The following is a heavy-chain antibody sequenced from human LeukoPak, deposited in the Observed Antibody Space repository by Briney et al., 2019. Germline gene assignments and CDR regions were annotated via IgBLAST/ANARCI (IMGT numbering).Heavy chain of an antibody. J-gene: IGHJ5*02. V-gene: IGHV3-23*01. Sequence: QAGGSLRLSCAASGFTFSSYAMSWVRQAPGKGLEWVSVISGSGGSTYYADSVKGRFTISRDNSKNTLYLQMNSLRAEDTAVYYCAKGDRKCSTSCYEWFDPWGQGTLVTVSS. CDR3: AKGDRKCSTSCYEWFDP. CDR2: ISGSGGST. D-gene: IGHD2-2*01. CDR1: GFTFSSYA.